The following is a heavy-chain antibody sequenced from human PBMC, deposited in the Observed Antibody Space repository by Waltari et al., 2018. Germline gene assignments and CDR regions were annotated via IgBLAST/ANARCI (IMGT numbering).Heavy chain of an antibody. Sequence: QLQLQESGPGLVKPSETLSLTCTVSGGSISRSNYYWVWIRQPPGKGLEWIGNIYDSGRTYYNPSLKSRITISVDTSKNQFSLKLTSVTAADTAVYYCARAHYDSSGSPDFWGQGTLVTVSS. V-gene: IGHV4-39*07. CDR1: GGSISRSNYY. CDR2: IYDSGRT. D-gene: IGHD3-22*01. CDR3: ARAHYDSSGSPDF. J-gene: IGHJ4*02.